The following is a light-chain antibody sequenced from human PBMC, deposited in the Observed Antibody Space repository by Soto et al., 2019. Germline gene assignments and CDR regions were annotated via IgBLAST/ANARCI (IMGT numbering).Light chain of an antibody. V-gene: IGKV3-15*01. J-gene: IGKJ1*01. CDR2: GAS. Sequence: EIVMTQSPSTLSVSPGERATLSCRASQSVSSNLAWYQQKPGQAPRLLIYGASTRATGIPARFSGSGSGTEFTLTCSSLQSEAFEVYYCQNYNNWPQWTFEQGTKVEI. CDR3: QNYNNWPQWT. CDR1: QSVSSN.